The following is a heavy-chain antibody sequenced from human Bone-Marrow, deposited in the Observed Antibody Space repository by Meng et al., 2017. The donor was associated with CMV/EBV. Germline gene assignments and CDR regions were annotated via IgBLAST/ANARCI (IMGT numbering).Heavy chain of an antibody. CDR1: GFTFSGSA. D-gene: IGHD3-10*01. CDR3: TTGGRDGSGIDY. CDR2: IRSKANSYAT. V-gene: IGHV3-73*01. Sequence: GGSLRLSCAASGFTFSGSAMHWVRQASGKGLEWVGRIRSKANSYATGYAASVKDRFTISRDDSKNTAYLQMNSLKIEDTAVYYRTTGGRDGSGIDYWGQGTLVTVSS. J-gene: IGHJ4*02.